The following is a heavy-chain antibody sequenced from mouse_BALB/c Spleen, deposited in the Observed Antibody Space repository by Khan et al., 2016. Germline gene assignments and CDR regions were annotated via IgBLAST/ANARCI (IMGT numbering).Heavy chain of an antibody. CDR2: ISYSGST. CDR1: GYSITSDYA. CDR3: ARSGALYGNFPY. D-gene: IGHD2-1*01. V-gene: IGHV3-2*02. Sequence: EVQLQESGPGLVKPSQSLSLTCTVPGYSITSDYAWNWIRQFPGNKLEWMGHISYSGSTSYNPSLKSRISITRDTSKNQFFLQLNSVTAEDTATYCCARSGALYGNFPYWGQGTLVTVSA. J-gene: IGHJ3*01.